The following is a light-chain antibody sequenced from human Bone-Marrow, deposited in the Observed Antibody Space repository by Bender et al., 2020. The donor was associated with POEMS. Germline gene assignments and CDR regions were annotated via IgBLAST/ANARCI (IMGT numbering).Light chain of an antibody. J-gene: IGLJ2*01. V-gene: IGLV2-8*01. Sequence: SALTQPRSVSGSLGQSVTVSCTGSRSDVGRYNYVSWYQQHPGKAPKLLISEVSKRPAGVPDRFSGSKSGNTASLTVSGLQAEDEADYYCSSYAGTSLIFGGGTKLAVL. CDR2: EVS. CDR1: RSDVGRYNY. CDR3: SSYAGTSLI.